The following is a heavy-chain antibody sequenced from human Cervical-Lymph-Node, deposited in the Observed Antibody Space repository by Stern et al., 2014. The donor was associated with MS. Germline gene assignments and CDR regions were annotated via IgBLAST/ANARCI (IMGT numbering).Heavy chain of an antibody. V-gene: IGHV4-61*02. D-gene: IGHD2-15*01. CDR1: GGSISSGSYY. CDR3: ARDVGYCSGGSCLRAFDI. Sequence: QVQLQESGPGLVKPSQTLSLTCTVSGGSISSGSYYWSWIRQPAGKGLEWIGRIYTSGSTNYNPSLKSRVTISGDTTKTQFSLKLSSVPAADTAVYYCARDVGYCSGGSCLRAFDIWGQGTMVTVSS. J-gene: IGHJ3*02. CDR2: IYTSGST.